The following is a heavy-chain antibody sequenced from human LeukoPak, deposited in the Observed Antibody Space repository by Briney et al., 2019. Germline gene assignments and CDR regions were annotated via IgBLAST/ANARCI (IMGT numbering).Heavy chain of an antibody. CDR3: ARDVRD. CDR2: INPNSGDA. J-gene: IGHJ4*02. Sequence: ASVKVFCKASGYTVTGYYMLWVRQAPGQGLEWMGCINPNSGDANYAQKFQGRVTMTRDTSISTAYMELSKLRSDDTAVYYCARDVRDWGQGTLVTVSS. V-gene: IGHV1-2*02. CDR1: GYTVTGYY.